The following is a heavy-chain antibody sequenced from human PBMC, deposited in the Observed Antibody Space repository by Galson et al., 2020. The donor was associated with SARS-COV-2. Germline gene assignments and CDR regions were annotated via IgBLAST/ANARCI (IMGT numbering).Heavy chain of an antibody. CDR3: ARDYYDSSGYSYNWFDP. CDR2: IYYRGST. Sequence: SETLSLTCTVSGGSISSGGYYWSWIRQHPGKGLEWIGYIYYRGSTYYNPSLKSRVTISVDTSKNQFSLKLSSVTAADTAVYYCARDYYDSSGYSYNWFDPWGQGTLVTVSS. J-gene: IGHJ5*02. D-gene: IGHD3-22*01. V-gene: IGHV4-31*03. CDR1: GGSISSGGYY.